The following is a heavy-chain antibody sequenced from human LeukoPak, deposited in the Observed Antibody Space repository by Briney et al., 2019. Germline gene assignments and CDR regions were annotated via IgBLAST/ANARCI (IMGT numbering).Heavy chain of an antibody. CDR3: ARLESTEGTLY. CDR1: GFTVSSNY. D-gene: IGHD5/OR15-5a*01. Sequence: GGSLGLSCEDSGFTVSSNYMSWVRQAPGKGLEWVSVIYSVGTTYYADSVKGRFTISRDTSKNTVFLQMNSLRAEDTAVYYCARLESTEGTLYWGQGTLVTVSS. CDR2: IYSVGTT. V-gene: IGHV3-66*02. J-gene: IGHJ4*02.